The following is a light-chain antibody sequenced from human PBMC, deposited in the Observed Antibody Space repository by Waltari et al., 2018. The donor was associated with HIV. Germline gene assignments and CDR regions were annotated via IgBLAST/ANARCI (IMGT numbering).Light chain of an antibody. Sequence: AIRMTQSPSSFSASTGDRAPITCRASQDIASYLAWYQQKPGRAPKLLIYAASTLQSGVPSRFSGSGSGTDFTLTIDCLQSEDFATYYCEQYYNSPRTFGQGTKVEIK. CDR3: EQYYNSPRT. CDR1: QDIASY. V-gene: IGKV1-8*01. J-gene: IGKJ1*01. CDR2: AAS.